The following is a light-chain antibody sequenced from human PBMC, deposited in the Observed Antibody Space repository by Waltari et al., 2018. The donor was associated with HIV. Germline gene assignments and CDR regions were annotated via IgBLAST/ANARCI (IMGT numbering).Light chain of an antibody. Sequence: QSVLTQPPSVSAAPGPKVTISCSGSASNIWRNYVSWYQQLPGAAPKLLIYDNNKRPSGIPDRFSGSKSGTSATLGITGLQTGDEADYYCGTWDSSLGGWVFGGGTKLAVL. CDR1: ASNIWRNY. CDR2: DNN. J-gene: IGLJ3*02. CDR3: GTWDSSLGGWV. V-gene: IGLV1-51*01.